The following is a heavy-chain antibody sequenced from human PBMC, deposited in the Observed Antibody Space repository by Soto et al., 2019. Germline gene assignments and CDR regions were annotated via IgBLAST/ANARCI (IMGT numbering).Heavy chain of an antibody. CDR1: GFTFSSYA. CDR3: AKVRITMVRGVPTSFDY. D-gene: IGHD3-10*01. J-gene: IGHJ4*02. CDR2: ISGSGGST. Sequence: VQLLESGGGLVQPGGSLRLSCAASGFTFSSYAMSWVRQAPGKGLEWVSAISGSGGSTYYADSVKGRFTISRDNSKNTLYLQMNSLRAEDTAVYYCAKVRITMVRGVPTSFDYWGQGTLVTVSS. V-gene: IGHV3-23*01.